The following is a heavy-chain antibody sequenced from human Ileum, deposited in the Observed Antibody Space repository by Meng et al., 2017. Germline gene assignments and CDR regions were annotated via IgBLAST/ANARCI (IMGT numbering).Heavy chain of an antibody. V-gene: IGHV4-34*01. D-gene: IGHD3-22*01. Sequence: VQLQAGGAGLLKPSETLSLTWAGYGGSFSGYYWSWIRQPPGKGLEWIGEINHSGSTNYNPSLKSRVTISVDTSKNQFSLQLSSVTAADTAVYYCARGGHDSSGYYSFDYWGQGTLVTVSS. CDR2: INHSGST. CDR3: ARGGHDSSGYYSFDY. J-gene: IGHJ4*02. CDR1: GGSFSGYY.